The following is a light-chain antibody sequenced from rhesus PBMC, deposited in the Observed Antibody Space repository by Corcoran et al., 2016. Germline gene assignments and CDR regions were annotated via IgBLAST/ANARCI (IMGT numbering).Light chain of an antibody. Sequence: DIQMTQSPSSLSASVGDRVTITCRASQGITNDLAWYQQKPGETPKLLIYEASSLQSGIPSRFSGSGSGTDFTLTISSLQSEDFATYYCQHYYSTPWTFDQGTKVEIK. V-gene: IGKV1-25*01. CDR1: QGITND. CDR2: EAS. CDR3: QHYYSTPWT. J-gene: IGKJ1*01.